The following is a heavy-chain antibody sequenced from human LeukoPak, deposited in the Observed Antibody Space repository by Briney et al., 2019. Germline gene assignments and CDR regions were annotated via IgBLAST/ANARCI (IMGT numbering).Heavy chain of an antibody. J-gene: IGHJ4*02. CDR2: ISPSADIT. CDR3: AKDDAWLQFND. D-gene: IGHD5-24*01. CDR1: GGSFSGYY. V-gene: IGHV3-23*01. Sequence: ETLSLTCAVYGGSFSGYYWSWIRQAPGKGLEWISGISPSADITYYADSVKGRFTISRDNSENTVYLHMSSLRAGDTAVYFCAKDDAWLQFNDWGQGTLVTVSS.